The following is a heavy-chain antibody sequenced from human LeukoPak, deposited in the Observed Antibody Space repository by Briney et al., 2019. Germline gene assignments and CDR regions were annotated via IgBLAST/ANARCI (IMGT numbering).Heavy chain of an antibody. CDR2: IWSDGSNE. CDR3: ARGCGGGPGCYILDY. CDR1: GFTFSSFG. D-gene: IGHD2-15*01. V-gene: IGHV3-33*01. Sequence: GGSLRLSCATSGFTFSSFGMHWVRQAPGKGLEWVAIIWSDGSNEVYIESVKGRFTISRDNSKNTLYLHMNSLRGEDTAMYFCARGCGGGPGCYILDYWGQGTLVTVSS. J-gene: IGHJ4*02.